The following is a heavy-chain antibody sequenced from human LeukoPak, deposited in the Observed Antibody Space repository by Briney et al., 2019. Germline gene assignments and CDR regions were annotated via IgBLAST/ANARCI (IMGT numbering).Heavy chain of an antibody. V-gene: IGHV3-7*01. CDR2: IDEDGREK. CDR3: ARDQRPSYYASGSYPCDY. J-gene: IGHJ4*02. Sequence: GGSLRLSCVVSEFTFSGTWMSWVRQAPGKGLEWVANIDEDGREKNYVDSVKGRFTISRDNGNSSLYLQMNNLRAEDTAVYFCARDQRPSYYASGSYPCDYWGQGILVTVSS. D-gene: IGHD3-10*01. CDR1: EFTFSGTW.